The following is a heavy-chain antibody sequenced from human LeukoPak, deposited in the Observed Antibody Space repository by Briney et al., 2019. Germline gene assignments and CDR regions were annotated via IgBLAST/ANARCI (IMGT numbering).Heavy chain of an antibody. J-gene: IGHJ4*02. D-gene: IGHD5-12*01. CDR3: ARAGSGYGNFDY. CDR2: ISSNGGST. CDR1: GFTFSSYA. Sequence: GGSLRLSCSASGFTFSSYAMHWVRQAPGKGLEYVSAISSNGGSTYYADSVKGRFTISRDNSKNALYLQMNSLSAEDTAIYYCARAGSGYGNFDYWGLGTLVTVSS. V-gene: IGHV3-64*04.